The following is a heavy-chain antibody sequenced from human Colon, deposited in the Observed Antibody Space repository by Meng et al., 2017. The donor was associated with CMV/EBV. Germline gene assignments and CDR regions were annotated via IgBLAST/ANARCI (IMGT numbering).Heavy chain of an antibody. J-gene: IGHJ4*01. V-gene: IGHV3-23*01. CDR1: AFTFRDCA. CDR3: AKSTPAHFDY. CDR2: ITASGGGR. Sequence: SAFTFRDCAVTWVRQAPGKGLGWVSAITASGGGRSYAGSVKGRFTISRDHSQRPLYLPLPRLRADDTSIYYCAKSTPAHFDY.